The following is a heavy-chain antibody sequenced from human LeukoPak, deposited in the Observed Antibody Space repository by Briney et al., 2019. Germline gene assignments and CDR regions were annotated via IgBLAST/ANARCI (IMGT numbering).Heavy chain of an antibody. CDR3: ARGGDYLDY. CDR1: GFTFSSYA. V-gene: IGHV3-30-3*01. Sequence: GGSLRLSCAASGFTFSSYAMHWVRQAPGKGLEWVAVISYDGSNKYYADSVKGRFTISRDNSKNTQYLQMNSLRAEDTAVYYCARGGDYLDYWGQGTLVTVSS. CDR2: ISYDGSNK. J-gene: IGHJ4*02.